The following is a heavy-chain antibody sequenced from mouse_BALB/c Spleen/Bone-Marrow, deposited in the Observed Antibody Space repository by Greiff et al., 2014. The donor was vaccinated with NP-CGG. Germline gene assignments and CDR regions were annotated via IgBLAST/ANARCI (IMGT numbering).Heavy chain of an antibody. J-gene: IGHJ4*01. CDR2: IDPANGNT. CDR1: GFNIKDTY. V-gene: IGHV14-3*02. Sequence: VQLQQSGAELVKPGASVKLSCTPSGFNIKDTYMHWVKQRPEQGLEWIGRIDPANGNTKYDPKFQGKATMTTDTSSNTAYLQVSSLTSEDTAVYYCASATTATYYAMDYWGQGTSVTVSS. CDR3: ASATTATYYAMDY. D-gene: IGHD1-2*01.